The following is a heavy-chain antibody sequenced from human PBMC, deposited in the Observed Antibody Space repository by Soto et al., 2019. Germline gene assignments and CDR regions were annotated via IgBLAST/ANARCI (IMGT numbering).Heavy chain of an antibody. CDR3: AKAPLRFLEWLPIDY. J-gene: IGHJ4*02. D-gene: IGHD3-3*01. V-gene: IGHV1-69*13. CDR2: IIPIFGTA. CDR1: GGTFSSYA. Sequence: SVKVSCKASGGTFSSYAISWVRQAPGQGLEWMGGIIPIFGTANYAQKFQGRVTITADESTSTAYMELSSLRSEDTAVYYCAKAPLRFLEWLPIDYWGQGTLVTVS.